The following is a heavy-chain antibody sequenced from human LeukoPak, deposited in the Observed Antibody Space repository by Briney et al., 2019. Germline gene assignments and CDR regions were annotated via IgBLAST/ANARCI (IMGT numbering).Heavy chain of an antibody. J-gene: IGHJ4*02. Sequence: SGGSLRLSCAASGFTFSSYAMSWVRQAPGKGLEWVSAISGSGGSTYYADSVKGRFTISRDNSKNTLYLQMNSLRAEDTAVYYCAKDPIVGATAHREDGLIYWGQGTLVTVSS. CDR1: GFTFSSYA. V-gene: IGHV3-23*01. CDR2: ISGSGGST. D-gene: IGHD1-26*01. CDR3: AKDPIVGATAHREDGLIY.